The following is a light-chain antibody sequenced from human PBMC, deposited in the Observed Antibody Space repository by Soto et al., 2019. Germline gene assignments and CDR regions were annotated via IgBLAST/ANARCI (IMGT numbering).Light chain of an antibody. CDR3: QQYNSYRT. CDR2: DAS. CDR1: QSISSW. V-gene: IGKV1-5*01. Sequence: DIQMTQSPSTLSASVGDRVTITCRASQSISSWLAWYQQKPGKAPKLLIYDASSLESGVPSRFSGSGCGTEFTLTISSLQADDFATYYCQQYNSYRTFGQGTKVEIK. J-gene: IGKJ1*01.